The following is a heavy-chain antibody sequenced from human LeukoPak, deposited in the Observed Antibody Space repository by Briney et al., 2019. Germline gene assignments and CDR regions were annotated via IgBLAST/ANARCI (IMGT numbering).Heavy chain of an antibody. CDR1: GFTFDDYG. Sequence: GGSLRLSCAASGFTFDDYGMSWVRQAPGKGLEWVSVIYSGGSTYYVDSVKGRFTISRDNSKNTLYLQMNSLRAEDTAVYYCARDRYSGWYLGYWGQGTLVTVSS. CDR2: IYSGGST. J-gene: IGHJ4*02. D-gene: IGHD6-19*01. V-gene: IGHV3-66*02. CDR3: ARDRYSGWYLGY.